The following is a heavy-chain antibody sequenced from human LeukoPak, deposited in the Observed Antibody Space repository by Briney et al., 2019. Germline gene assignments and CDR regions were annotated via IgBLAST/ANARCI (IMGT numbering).Heavy chain of an antibody. V-gene: IGHV4-39*07. CDR3: ARVPIFGVVPLFDY. Sequence: SETLSLTCTVSGGSISSSSYWGWIRQPPGKGLEWIGSIHYSGSNYYNPSLKSRVTISVDTSKNQFSLKLSSVTAADTAVYYCARVPIFGVVPLFDYWGQGTLVTVSS. D-gene: IGHD3-3*01. CDR2: IHYSGSN. CDR1: GGSISSSSY. J-gene: IGHJ4*02.